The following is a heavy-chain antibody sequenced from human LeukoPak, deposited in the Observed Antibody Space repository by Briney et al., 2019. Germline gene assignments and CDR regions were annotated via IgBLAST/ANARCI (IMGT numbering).Heavy chain of an antibody. J-gene: IGHJ3*02. CDR1: GYTFTGYY. CDR2: INPNSGGT. D-gene: IGHD3-22*01. Sequence: GASVKVSCKASGYTFTGYYMHWVRQAPGQGLEWMGRINPNSGGTNYAQKFQGRVTMNRDTSISTAYMELSRLRSDDTAVYYCAQLITYYYDSSGYYGNAFDIWGQGTMVTVSS. V-gene: IGHV1-2*06. CDR3: AQLITYYYDSSGYYGNAFDI.